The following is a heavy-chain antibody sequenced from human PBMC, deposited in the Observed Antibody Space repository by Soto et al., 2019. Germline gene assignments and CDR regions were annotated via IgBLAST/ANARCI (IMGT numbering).Heavy chain of an antibody. V-gene: IGHV5-51*01. CDR1: EYIITNYW. CDR3: VTPDSSGYFSH. CDR2: VNPADSDT. J-gene: IGHJ4*02. D-gene: IGHD3-22*01. Sequence: GEPLKICCKAAEYIITNYWSGWVRQMPGIGLEWMGIVNPADSDTRYSPSFQGQVTVSADKSISTAYLQWGSLKASDTAMYYCVTPDSSGYFSHWGQGTPVTVSS.